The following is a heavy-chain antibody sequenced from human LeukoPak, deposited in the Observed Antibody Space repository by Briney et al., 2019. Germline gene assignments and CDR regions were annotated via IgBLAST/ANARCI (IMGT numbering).Heavy chain of an antibody. CDR2: ISSSSSYT. Sequence: PGGSLRLSCAASGFTFSDYYMSWIRQAPGKGLEWVSYISSSSSYTNYADSVKGRFTISRDNSKNTLYLQMNSLRAEDTAVYYCARHSSRWYDGGINWFDPWGQGTLVTVSS. D-gene: IGHD6-19*01. V-gene: IGHV3-11*06. J-gene: IGHJ5*02. CDR3: ARHSSRWYDGGINWFDP. CDR1: GFTFSDYY.